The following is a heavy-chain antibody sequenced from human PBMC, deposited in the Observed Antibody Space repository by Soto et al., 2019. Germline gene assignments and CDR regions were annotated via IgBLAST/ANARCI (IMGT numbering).Heavy chain of an antibody. CDR1: GGSIGTYF. CDR2: IYYSGST. Sequence: QVQLQESGPGLVKPSETLSLNCSVSGGSIGTYFWGWIRQPPGKGLEWIGHIYYSGSTSYNPSLRSRVTISLDTSKHQFSLRLRSVSAEDTAVDYCARSYGDLPDYWGQGTLVTVSS. D-gene: IGHD4-17*01. J-gene: IGHJ4*02. CDR3: ARSYGDLPDY. V-gene: IGHV4-59*08.